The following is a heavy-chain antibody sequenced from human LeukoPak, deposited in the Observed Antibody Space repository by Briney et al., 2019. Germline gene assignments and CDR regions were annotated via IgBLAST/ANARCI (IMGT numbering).Heavy chain of an antibody. Sequence: SETLSLTCTVSGGSISSYYWSWIRQPPGKGLEWIGYIYYSGITNYNPSLKSRVTISVDTSKNQFSLKLSSVTAAATAVYYCARTGGDGNYYYMDVWGKGTTVTISS. CDR2: IYYSGIT. J-gene: IGHJ6*03. CDR3: ARTGGDGNYYYMDV. CDR1: GGSISSYY. D-gene: IGHD2-21*02. V-gene: IGHV4-59*01.